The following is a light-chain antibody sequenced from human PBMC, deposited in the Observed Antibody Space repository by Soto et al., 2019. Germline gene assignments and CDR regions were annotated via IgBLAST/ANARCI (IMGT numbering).Light chain of an antibody. Sequence: ALQMTQSPSSLSASVGDRVTITCRASQGIRTDLGWYQQKPGKAPKVLIYAASNLQSGVSSRFSGSGSGTDFTLTISSLQPEDFATYYCLQDYNYPWTFGQGTKVEIK. V-gene: IGKV1-6*01. CDR2: AAS. CDR3: LQDYNYPWT. CDR1: QGIRTD. J-gene: IGKJ1*01.